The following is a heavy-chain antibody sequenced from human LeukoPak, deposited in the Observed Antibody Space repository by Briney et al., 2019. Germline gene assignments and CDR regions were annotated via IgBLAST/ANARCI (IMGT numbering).Heavy chain of an antibody. D-gene: IGHD2-2*01. J-gene: IGHJ6*02. V-gene: IGHV1-18*01. CDR1: GYTFVSYG. CDR2: ISGYNGNT. Sequence: ASVKVSCKAAGYTFVSYGIAWVRQAPGQGLEWMGWISGYNGNTRYLQRLQGRVIMATDTSTSTAYMELSSLRSEDTAVYYCARVLKPLGYCSSTSCYGGSYYYYGMDVWGQGTTVTVSS. CDR3: ARVLKPLGYCSSTSCYGGSYYYYGMDV.